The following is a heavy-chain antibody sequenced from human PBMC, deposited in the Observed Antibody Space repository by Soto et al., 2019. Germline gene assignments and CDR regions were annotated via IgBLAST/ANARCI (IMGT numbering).Heavy chain of an antibody. CDR2: IYYSGST. Sequence: QLQLQESGPGLVKPSETLSLTCTVSGGSISSSVNFWGWIRQPPGKGLELIGSIYYSGSTYNNPSLNSRVTLSVDTSKNQFSLKLNSVTAADTAVYYCARYYGDYKNYFDYWGQGTLVTVSS. V-gene: IGHV4-39*01. D-gene: IGHD4-17*01. CDR3: ARYYGDYKNYFDY. CDR1: GGSISSSVNF. J-gene: IGHJ4*02.